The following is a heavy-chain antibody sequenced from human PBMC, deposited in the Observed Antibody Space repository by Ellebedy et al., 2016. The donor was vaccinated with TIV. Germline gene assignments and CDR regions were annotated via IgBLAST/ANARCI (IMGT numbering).Heavy chain of an antibody. J-gene: IGHJ4*02. V-gene: IGHV4-59*08. CDR2: IYHSGTT. CDR1: GGSIGDYY. CDR3: ARYMAARPRSEFDY. Sequence: SETLSLTCTVSGGSIGDYYWNWIRQPPGKGLEWIGTIYHSGTTYYNPSLKSRVTISVDTSKNQFSLKLSSVTAADTAVYFCARYMAARPRSEFDYWGQGTLVTVSS. D-gene: IGHD6-6*01.